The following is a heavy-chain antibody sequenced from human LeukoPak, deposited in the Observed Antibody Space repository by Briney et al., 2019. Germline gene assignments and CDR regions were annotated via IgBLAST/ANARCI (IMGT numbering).Heavy chain of an antibody. CDR3: ARGSGNNLFDP. CDR1: GFTLSSYS. V-gene: IGHV3-21*01. Sequence: GGSLRLSCAASGFTLSSYSMNWVRQAPGKGLEWVSSISSSSSYIYYADSVKGRFTISRDNAKNSLYLQMNSLRAEDTAVYYCARGSGNNLFDPWGQGTLVTVSS. CDR2: ISSSSSYI. J-gene: IGHJ5*02. D-gene: IGHD3-10*01.